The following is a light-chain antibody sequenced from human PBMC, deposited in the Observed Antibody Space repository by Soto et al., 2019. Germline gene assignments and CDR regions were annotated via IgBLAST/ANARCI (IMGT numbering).Light chain of an antibody. CDR3: QQLNSYPRLFN. J-gene: IGKJ4*01. Sequence: EIVLRHSRVTLSLSPGERATPSCRACQSVSSAYLAWYQQKPGQAPRLLIYDVSSRATGIPDRFSGRGSGKEFTLTISSLQPEDLATYYCQQLNSYPRLFNFGGGTKVDI. V-gene: IGKV3-20*01. CDR1: QSVSSAY. CDR2: DVS.